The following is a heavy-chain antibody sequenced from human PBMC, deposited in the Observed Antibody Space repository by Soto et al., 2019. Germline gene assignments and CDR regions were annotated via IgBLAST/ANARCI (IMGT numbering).Heavy chain of an antibody. CDR2: ISAYNGNT. V-gene: IGHV1-18*01. CDR3: ARDRKQLANYYYYGMDV. J-gene: IGHJ6*02. Sequence: AAVKVSCKASGYTFTSYGISWVRQAPGQGLEWMGWISAYNGNTNYAQKLQGRVTMTTDTSTSTAYMELRSLKSDDTAVYYCARDRKQLANYYYYGMDVWGQGTTVTVCS. CDR1: GYTFTSYG. D-gene: IGHD6-6*01.